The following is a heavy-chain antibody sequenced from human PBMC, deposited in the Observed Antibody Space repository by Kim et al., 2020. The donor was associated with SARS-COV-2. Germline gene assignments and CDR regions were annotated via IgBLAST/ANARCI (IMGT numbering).Heavy chain of an antibody. Sequence: SRSIADSVKRLFTISRDHAKNSLYLQMNSLRAEDTALYYCAGEGPALDYWGQGALVTVSS. V-gene: IGHV3-20*03. D-gene: IGHD2-2*01. CDR3: AGEGPALDY. CDR2: SR. J-gene: IGHJ4*02.